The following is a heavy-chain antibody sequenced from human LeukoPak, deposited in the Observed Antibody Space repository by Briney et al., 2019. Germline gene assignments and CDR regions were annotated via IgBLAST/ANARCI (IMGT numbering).Heavy chain of an antibody. CDR3: TNAETGISNYXXXDVDV. Sequence: GSLRLSCIGSGFTFNRFAMSWIRQAPGQGLEWVAAITASGAHTYYADSVTGRFTISRANSKNIVFLEMNSLRVGDTALYYCTNAETGISNYXXXDVDVWGQGTAVIVS. CDR2: ITASGAHT. J-gene: IGHJ6*02. D-gene: IGHD1-7*01. CDR1: GFTFNRFA. V-gene: IGHV3-23*01.